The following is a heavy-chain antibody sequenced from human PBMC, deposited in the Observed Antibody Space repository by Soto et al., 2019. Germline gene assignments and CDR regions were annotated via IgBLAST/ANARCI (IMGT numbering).Heavy chain of an antibody. CDR2: TYHSGTT. V-gene: IGHV4-4*02. CDR1: GDSINNSHW. D-gene: IGHD3-22*01. Sequence: SETLSLTCAVSGDSINNSHWWSWVRQTPGKGLEWIGETYHSGTTNYNPSLKTRVTISIDKSKNQFSLKMNSVTAADTAVYYCARESAGRDDFESSGDFDYWGQGALVTVSS. CDR3: ARESAGRDDFESSGDFDY. J-gene: IGHJ4*02.